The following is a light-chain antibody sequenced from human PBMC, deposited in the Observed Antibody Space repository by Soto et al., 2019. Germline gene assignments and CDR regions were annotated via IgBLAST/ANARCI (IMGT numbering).Light chain of an antibody. CDR3: ATWDDRLTAWV. J-gene: IGLJ3*02. CDR1: NSNIGSNA. V-gene: IGLV1-36*01. CDR2: YND. Sequence: QSVLTQSPSVSGAPRQSVNISCSGNNSNIGSNAVHWYQQLPGKAPKLLMYYNDMLPSGVSDRFSGSKSGTSASLAISGLQSDDECDYYCATWDDRLTAWVFGGGTKVTVL.